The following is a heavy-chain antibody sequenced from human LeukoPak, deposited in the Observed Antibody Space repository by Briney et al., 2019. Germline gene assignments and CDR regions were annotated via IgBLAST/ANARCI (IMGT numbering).Heavy chain of an antibody. Sequence: GGSLRLSCAASGFTFSSYGMHWARQAPGKGLEWVAVIWYDGSNKYYADSVKGRFTISRDNSKNTLYLQMNSLRAEDTAVYYCAREGEWELSYYFDYWGQGTLVTVSS. CDR3: AREGEWELSYYFDY. V-gene: IGHV3-33*01. J-gene: IGHJ4*02. CDR1: GFTFSSYG. D-gene: IGHD1-26*01. CDR2: IWYDGSNK.